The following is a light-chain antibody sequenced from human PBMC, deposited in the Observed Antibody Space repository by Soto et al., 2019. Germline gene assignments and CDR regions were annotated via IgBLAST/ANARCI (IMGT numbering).Light chain of an antibody. CDR1: SRDVGSYNL. V-gene: IGLV2-23*01. CDR2: EGI. CDR3: CSFAGSSTYV. Sequence: QSVLTQPASVSGSPGQSITISCTGTSRDVGSYNLVSWYQQHPGNAPKLIIYEGIKRPSGVSYRFSGSKSGNTASLTISGLQEEDEGDYHCCSFAGSSTYVFGTGTKLTVL. J-gene: IGLJ1*01.